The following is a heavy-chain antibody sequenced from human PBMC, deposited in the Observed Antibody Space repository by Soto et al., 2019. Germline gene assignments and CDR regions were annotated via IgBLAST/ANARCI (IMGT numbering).Heavy chain of an antibody. J-gene: IGHJ5*02. CDR3: ARGQRFSDWFDP. D-gene: IGHD3-3*01. CDR2: IYSSGNT. CDR1: GGSISGYY. Sequence: PSATRSLTCTVSGGSISGYYWTWLRQHAWKGQEWIGRIYSSGNTKYNPSLQSRVTMSLDTSKNQFPLRLTSVTAADTAVYYCARGQRFSDWFDPWGQATLVTVS. V-gene: IGHV4-4*07.